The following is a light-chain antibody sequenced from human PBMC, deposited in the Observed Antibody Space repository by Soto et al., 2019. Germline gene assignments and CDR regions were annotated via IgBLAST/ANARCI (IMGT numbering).Light chain of an antibody. CDR1: QSFRGL. CDR2: DAY. Sequence: EIVMTHSPATLSMSPCERATLSFRASQSFRGLLAWYQQKPGQAPRLLIYDAYNRATGIPPRFSGSGSGTDFTLTISSLEPEDSAVYYCQQRHMWPITFGQGTRLEI. V-gene: IGKV3-11*01. J-gene: IGKJ5*01. CDR3: QQRHMWPIT.